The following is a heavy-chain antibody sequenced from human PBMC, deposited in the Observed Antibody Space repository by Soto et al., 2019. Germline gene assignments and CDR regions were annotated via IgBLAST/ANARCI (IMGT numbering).Heavy chain of an antibody. V-gene: IGHV1-69*02. D-gene: IGHD3-10*01. CDR2: IIPILGIA. Sequence: QVQLVQSGAEVKKPGSSVKVSCKASGGTFSSYTISWVRQAPGQGLEWMGRIIPILGIANYAQKFQGRVTLTADKSTSTAYMGLSSLRSEDTAVYYCASLMSSGYYDGMDVWGQGTTVTVSS. J-gene: IGHJ6*02. CDR3: ASLMSSGYYDGMDV. CDR1: GGTFSSYT.